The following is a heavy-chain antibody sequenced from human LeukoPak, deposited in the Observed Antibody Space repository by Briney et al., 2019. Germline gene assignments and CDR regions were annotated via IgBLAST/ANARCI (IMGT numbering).Heavy chain of an antibody. D-gene: IGHD4-23*01. CDR1: GVTLSNYA. CDR2: ISSSGSGGNT. V-gene: IGHV3-23*01. Sequence: GGSLRLSCVASGVTLSNYAMSWARQAPGKGLEWVSGISSSGSGGNTYYADSVKGRFTISRDNSKNILYLQMNGLRVEDTAIYYCARDRATVVDFWGQGTLVTVAS. J-gene: IGHJ4*02. CDR3: ARDRATVVDF.